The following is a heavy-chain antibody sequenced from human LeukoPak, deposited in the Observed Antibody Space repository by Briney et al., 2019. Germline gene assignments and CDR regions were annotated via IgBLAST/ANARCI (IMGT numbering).Heavy chain of an antibody. CDR3: ARASYSYDINGWVPFDY. CDR1: GNSISSGDNY. J-gene: IGHJ4*02. CDR2: IYTSGST. D-gene: IGHD3-22*01. V-gene: IGHV4-61*02. Sequence: SETLSLTCTVSGNSISSGDNYWSWIRQPAGKGLEWIGRIYTSGSTNYNPSLKSRVTISGGTSKNQFSLRLSSVTAADTAVYYCARASYSYDINGWVPFDYWGQGTLVTVSS.